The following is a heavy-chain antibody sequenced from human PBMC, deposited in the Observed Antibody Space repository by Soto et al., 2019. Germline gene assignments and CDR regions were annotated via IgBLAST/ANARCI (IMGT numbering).Heavy chain of an antibody. Sequence: SETLSLTCAVYGGSFSGYYWSWIRQPPGKGLEWIGEINHSGSTNYNPSLKSRVTISVDTSKNQFSLKLSSVTAADTAVYYCAETTHYDFWSGYPHMDVWGKGTTVTVSS. CDR1: GGSFSGYY. CDR2: INHSGST. D-gene: IGHD3-3*01. V-gene: IGHV4-34*01. J-gene: IGHJ6*03. CDR3: AETTHYDFWSGYPHMDV.